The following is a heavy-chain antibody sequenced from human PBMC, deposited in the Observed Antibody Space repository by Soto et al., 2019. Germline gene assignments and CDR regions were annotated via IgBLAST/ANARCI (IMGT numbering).Heavy chain of an antibody. D-gene: IGHD5-18*01. Sequence: EVQLLESGGGLVQPGGSLRLSCAASEFTFSTYAMSWVRQAPRKGLEWVSSISGSGGSTYYADSVKGRFTISRDNSKNTLYLQMNSLRAEDTAVYYCAKGIQGWFDPWGQGTLVTVSS. CDR3: AKGIQGWFDP. V-gene: IGHV3-23*01. CDR2: ISGSGGST. J-gene: IGHJ5*02. CDR1: EFTFSTYA.